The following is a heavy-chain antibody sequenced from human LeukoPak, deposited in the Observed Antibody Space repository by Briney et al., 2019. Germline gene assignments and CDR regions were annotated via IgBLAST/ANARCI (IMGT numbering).Heavy chain of an antibody. CDR1: GFTISSYL. Sequence: GGSLRLSCAASGFTISSYLMNWVRQAPGKGLEWVSGISGTSSTTFYADYVKGRFTISRDNAKNSLYLQMDSLRAEDTAVYYCARGDLYDWGQGTLVTVSS. J-gene: IGHJ4*02. D-gene: IGHD2-8*01. V-gene: IGHV3-48*01. CDR2: ISGTSSTT. CDR3: ARGDLYD.